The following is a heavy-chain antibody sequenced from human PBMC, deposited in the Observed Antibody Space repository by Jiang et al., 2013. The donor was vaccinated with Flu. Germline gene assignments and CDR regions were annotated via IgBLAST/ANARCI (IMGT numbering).Heavy chain of an antibody. D-gene: IGHD2-8*01. CDR1: GVTFSSYP. CDR3: ARNSGEFCTSGVCSGFGY. J-gene: IGHJ4*02. V-gene: IGHV1-69*13. Sequence: SGAEVKKPGSSVKVSCKASGVTFSSYPLIWVRQAPGQGLEWIGGIIGVFGKAQYAQKFHDRVSITVDGSTRTVYLELHRLTSGDTALYYCARNSGEFCTSGVCSGFGYWGQGTQVTVSS. CDR2: IIGVFGKA.